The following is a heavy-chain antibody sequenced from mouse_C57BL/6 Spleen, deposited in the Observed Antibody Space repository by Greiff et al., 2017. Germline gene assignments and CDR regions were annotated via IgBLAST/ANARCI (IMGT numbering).Heavy chain of an antibody. CDR1: GFSLTSYG. Sequence: QVQLQQSGPGLVQPSQSLSITCTVSGFSLTSYGVHWVRQSPGKGLEWLGVIWSGGSTDYNAAFISRLSISKDNSKSQVFFKMNSLQADDTAIYYCARNKNYDYSYYFDYWGQGTTLTVSS. CDR3: ARNKNYDYSYYFDY. CDR2: IWSGGST. D-gene: IGHD2-4*01. V-gene: IGHV2-2*01. J-gene: IGHJ2*01.